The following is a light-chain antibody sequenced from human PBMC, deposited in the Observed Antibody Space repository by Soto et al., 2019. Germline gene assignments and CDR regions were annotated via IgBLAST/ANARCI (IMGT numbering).Light chain of an antibody. J-gene: IGKJ5*01. Sequence: DLQMTQSPSSMSAFVGDRVTITCQASQDISKFLNWYQQKPGKAPKALIYDASNLGRGAPSRFSGSGSGTEFTLTISSLQPEDIATYYCQQYDHLPITFGQGTRLEIK. V-gene: IGKV1-33*01. CDR2: DAS. CDR3: QQYDHLPIT. CDR1: QDISKF.